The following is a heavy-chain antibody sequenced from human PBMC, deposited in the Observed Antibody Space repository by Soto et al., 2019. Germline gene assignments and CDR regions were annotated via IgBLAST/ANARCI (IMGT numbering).Heavy chain of an antibody. CDR2: IYSGGST. J-gene: IGHJ4*02. CDR1: GFTVRSNY. Sequence: EVQLVESGGGLIQPGGSLRLSCAASGFTVRSNYMSWVRQAPGKGLEWVSVIYSGGSTYYADSVKGRFTISRDNSKNTLYLQMNSLRAEDTAVYYCAAYDSSGYYPIFDYWGQGTLVTVSS. CDR3: AAYDSSGYYPIFDY. V-gene: IGHV3-53*01. D-gene: IGHD3-22*01.